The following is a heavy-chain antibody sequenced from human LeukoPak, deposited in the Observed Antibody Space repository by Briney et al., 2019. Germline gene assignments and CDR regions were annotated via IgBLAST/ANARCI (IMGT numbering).Heavy chain of an antibody. J-gene: IGHJ6*03. CDR2: ISSSSSTI. CDR1: GFTFSSYS. Sequence: GGSLRLSCAASGFTFSSYSMNWVRQASGKGLEWVSYISSSSSTIYYADSVKGRFTISRDNAKNSLYLQMNSLRAEDTAVYYCARDNIVVVPAAILVGDYYYMDVWGKGTTVTVSS. D-gene: IGHD2-2*02. V-gene: IGHV3-48*01. CDR3: ARDNIVVVPAAILVGDYYYMDV.